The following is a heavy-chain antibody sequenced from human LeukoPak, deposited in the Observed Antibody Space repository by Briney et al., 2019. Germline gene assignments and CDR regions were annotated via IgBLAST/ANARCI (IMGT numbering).Heavy chain of an antibody. J-gene: IGHJ3*02. D-gene: IGHD6-6*01. CDR2: IIPIFGTA. CDR3: AHDSSSSFDDAFDI. Sequence: SSVKLSCNPSGGTFSSYAISWVRQAPGQGLEWMGGIIPIFGTANYAQKFQGRVTITADESTSTAYMELSSMRSEDTAVYYCAHDSSSSFDDAFDIWGQGTMVTVSS. CDR1: GGTFSSYA. V-gene: IGHV1-69*01.